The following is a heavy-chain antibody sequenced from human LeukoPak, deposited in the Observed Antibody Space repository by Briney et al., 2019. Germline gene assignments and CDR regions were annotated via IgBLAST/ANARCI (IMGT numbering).Heavy chain of an antibody. CDR2: VDPEDGET. D-gene: IGHD6-6*01. CDR3: ATGQLVEMDV. J-gene: IGHJ6*04. CDR1: GYTFTDYY. V-gene: IGHV1-69-2*01. Sequence: GASETVSCKASGYTFTDYYMHWVQQAPGKGLEWMGRVDPEDGETIYAEKFQGRVTITANTSTDTAYMELSSLRSEDTAVYYCATGQLVEMDVWGKGTTVTVSS.